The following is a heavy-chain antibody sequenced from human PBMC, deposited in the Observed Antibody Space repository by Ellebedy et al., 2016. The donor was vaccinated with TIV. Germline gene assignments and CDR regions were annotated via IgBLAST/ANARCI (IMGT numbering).Heavy chain of an antibody. D-gene: IGHD6-19*01. J-gene: IGHJ4*02. CDR1: GGSVSSGSYY. CDR2: IYYSGST. CDR3: ARDSPQWLFDY. Sequence: SETLSLXCTVSGGSVSSGSYYWSWIRQPPGKGLEWIGYIYYSGSTNYNPSLKSRVTISVDTSKNQFSLKLSSVTAADTAVYYCARDSPQWLFDYWGQGTLVTVSS. V-gene: IGHV4-61*01.